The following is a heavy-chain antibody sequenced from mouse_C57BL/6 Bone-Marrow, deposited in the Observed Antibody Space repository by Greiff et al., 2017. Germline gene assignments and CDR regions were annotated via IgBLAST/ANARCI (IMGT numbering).Heavy chain of an antibody. CDR1: GYTFTGYW. CDR3: ARFPYDYDEDWYFDV. CDR2: ILPGSGST. J-gene: IGHJ1*03. V-gene: IGHV1-9*01. D-gene: IGHD2-4*01. Sequence: QVQLKQSGAELMKPGASVKLSCKATGYTFTGYWIEWVKQRPGHGLEWIGEILPGSGSTNYNGKFKGKATFTVDTSSNTAYMQLSSLTTEDSAIYYCARFPYDYDEDWYFDVWGTGTTVTVSS.